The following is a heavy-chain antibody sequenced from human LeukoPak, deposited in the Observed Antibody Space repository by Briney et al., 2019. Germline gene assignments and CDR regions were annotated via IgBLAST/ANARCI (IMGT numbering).Heavy chain of an antibody. Sequence: ASVKVSCKASGYTFTGYYMHWVRQAPGQGLEWMGRINPNSGGTNYAQKFQGRVTMTRDTSISTAYMELSRLRSDDTAVYYCARVGGYSYGYFDYWGQGTLVTVSS. J-gene: IGHJ4*02. D-gene: IGHD5-18*01. V-gene: IGHV1-2*06. CDR2: INPNSGGT. CDR1: GYTFTGYY. CDR3: ARVGGYSYGYFDY.